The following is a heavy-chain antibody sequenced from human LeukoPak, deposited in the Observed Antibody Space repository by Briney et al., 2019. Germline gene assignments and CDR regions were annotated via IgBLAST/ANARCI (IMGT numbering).Heavy chain of an antibody. J-gene: IGHJ5*02. D-gene: IGHD3-3*01. CDR2: IYTSGST. V-gene: IGHV4-4*09. CDR3: ARLGTYADFWSGYYHNWFDP. CDR1: GDSISSYY. Sequence: KASETLSLTCTVSGDSISSYYWSWVRQPPGKGLEWIGYIYTSGSTNYNPSLKSRVTISVDTYKNQFSLKLSSVTAADTAVYYCARLGTYADFWSGYYHNWFDPWGQGTLVTVSS.